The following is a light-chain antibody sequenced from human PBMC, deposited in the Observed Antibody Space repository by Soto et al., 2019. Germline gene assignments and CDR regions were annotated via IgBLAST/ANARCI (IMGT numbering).Light chain of an antibody. CDR3: QQAKSLPFT. J-gene: IGKJ3*01. Sequence: DIQMTQSPSSVSASVGDRVTITCRARQGLSSWLAWYQQKPGKAPKLLIYGASRLQSGVPSRFSGSGSGTDFTLTINTLQPEDFATYDCQQAKSLPFTFGPGTKVESK. CDR1: QGLSSW. V-gene: IGKV1-12*01. CDR2: GAS.